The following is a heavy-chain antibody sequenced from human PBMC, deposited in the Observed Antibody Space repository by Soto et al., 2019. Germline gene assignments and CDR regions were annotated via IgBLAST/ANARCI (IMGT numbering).Heavy chain of an antibody. V-gene: IGHV6-1*01. Sequence: SQTLSLTCTISGDSGSGNSAALNWVRQSPSKGFEWLGRTYYRSKWYNDYAVSVKSRITINPDTSKNQFSLQLNSVTPGDTAVYYCNAGLRFLETYYYYDTDVRGHATTVTV. CDR2: TYYRSKWYN. D-gene: IGHD3-3*01. CDR1: GDSGSGNSAA. J-gene: IGHJ6*02. CDR3: NAGLRFLETYYYYDTDV.